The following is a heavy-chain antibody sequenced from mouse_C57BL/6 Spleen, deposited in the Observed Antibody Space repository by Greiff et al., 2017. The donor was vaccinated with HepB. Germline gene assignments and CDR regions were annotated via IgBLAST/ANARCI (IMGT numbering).Heavy chain of an antibody. J-gene: IGHJ2*01. Sequence: EVQLQQSVAELVRPGASVKLSCTASGFNIKNTYMHWVKQRPEQGLEWIGRIDPANGNTKYAPKFQGKATITADTSSNTAYLQLSSLTSADAAIYYCAGGAYYCGDGGYFDYWGQGTTLTVSS. V-gene: IGHV14-3*01. CDR2: IDPANGNT. CDR1: GFNIKNTY. D-gene: IGHD1-1*01. CDR3: AGGAYYCGDGGYFDY.